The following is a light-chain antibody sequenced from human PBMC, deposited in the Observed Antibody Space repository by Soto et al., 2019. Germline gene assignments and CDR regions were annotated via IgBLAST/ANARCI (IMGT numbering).Light chain of an antibody. CDR3: QHYDNLPLT. CDR2: DAS. CDR1: QDISNY. V-gene: IGKV1-33*01. J-gene: IGKJ4*01. Sequence: DIQMTQSPSSLYASVGDRVTITCQASQDISNYLNWYQQKPGKAPKLLIYDASNLETGVPARFSGSASGTDFTLTISSLQPEDIATYYCQHYDNLPLTFGGGTKVEIK.